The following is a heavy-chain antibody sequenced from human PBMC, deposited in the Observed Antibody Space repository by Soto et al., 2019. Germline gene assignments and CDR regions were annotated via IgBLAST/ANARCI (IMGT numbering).Heavy chain of an antibody. Sequence: ASVKVSCKASGYTFTGYYMHWVRQAPGQGLEWMGWINPNSGGTNYAQKFQGRVTMTRDTSNSTAYMELSRLRSDDTAVYYCARGRGVVTIFGVITPAGYGMDVWGQGTT. CDR3: ARGRGVVTIFGVITPAGYGMDV. J-gene: IGHJ6*02. V-gene: IGHV1-2*02. CDR1: GYTFTGYY. CDR2: INPNSGGT. D-gene: IGHD3-3*01.